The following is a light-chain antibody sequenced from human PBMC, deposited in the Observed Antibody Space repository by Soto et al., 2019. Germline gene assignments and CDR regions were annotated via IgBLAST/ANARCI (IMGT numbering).Light chain of an antibody. Sequence: DIQMTQSPSTLSASVGDRVTITCRASQSIENWLAWYQHKPGKAPNLLIYKASTLQSGVSSRFSGSGSGTGFTLSISNLQPDDFATYYCQQYDTYSWTFGQGTKVEIK. CDR2: KAS. CDR3: QQYDTYSWT. V-gene: IGKV1-5*03. CDR1: QSIENW. J-gene: IGKJ1*01.